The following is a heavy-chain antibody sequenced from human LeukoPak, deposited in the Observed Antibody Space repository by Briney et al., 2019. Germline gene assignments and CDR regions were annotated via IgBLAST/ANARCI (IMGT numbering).Heavy chain of an antibody. CDR1: GFTFSSYS. J-gene: IGHJ2*01. Sequence: GGSLRLSCAASGFTFSSYSMNWVRQAPGKGLEWVSSISSSSYIYYADSVKGRFTISRDNAKNSLYLQMNSLRAEDTAVYYCARDGSPAYNRYFDLWGRGTLVTVSS. V-gene: IGHV3-21*01. CDR3: ARDGSPAYNRYFDL. CDR2: ISSSSYI. D-gene: IGHD1-1*01.